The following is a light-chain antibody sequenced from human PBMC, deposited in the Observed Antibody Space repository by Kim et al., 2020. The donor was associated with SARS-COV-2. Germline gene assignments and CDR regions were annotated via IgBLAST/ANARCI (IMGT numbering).Light chain of an antibody. CDR2: GAS. J-gene: IGKJ1*01. CDR3: QQYDNWPWT. Sequence: VSPGERAPLSCRASQSISSNLAWYHQKSGQPPRLLIYGASARATGVPARFGGSGSGTEFTLTISSLQSEDFGIYYCQQYDNWPWTFGQGTKVDIK. V-gene: IGKV3-15*01. CDR1: QSISSN.